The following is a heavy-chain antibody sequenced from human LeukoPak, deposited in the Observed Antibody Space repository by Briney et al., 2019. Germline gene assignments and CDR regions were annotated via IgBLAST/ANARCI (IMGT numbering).Heavy chain of an antibody. CDR2: IYKTGNT. CDR3: ASRTYVDRPEY. D-gene: IGHD5-12*01. V-gene: IGHV4-59*01. J-gene: IGHJ4*02. Sequence: SETLSPTCAVSGGSISSYYWSWIRQPPGKGLEWIGYIYKTGNTNYNPSLKSRVTISVDTSKNQFSLKLSSVTAADTAMYYCASRTYVDRPEYWGQGTLVTVSS. CDR1: GGSISSYY.